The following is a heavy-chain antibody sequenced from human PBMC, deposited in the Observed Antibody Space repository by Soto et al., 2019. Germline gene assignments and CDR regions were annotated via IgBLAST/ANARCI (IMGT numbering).Heavy chain of an antibody. CDR1: GFSLSPSGMC. V-gene: IGHV4-31*03. J-gene: IGHJ5*02. CDR3: ARAKLWFGEFQRPWFDP. CDR2: IYYSGST. D-gene: IGHD3-10*01. Sequence: SGPTLVNPTQTLTLTCTFSGFSLSPSGMCVSWIRQPPGKALEWIGYIYYSGSTYYNPSLKSRVTISVDTSKNQFSLKLSSVTAADTAVYYCARAKLWFGEFQRPWFDPWGQGTLVTVSS.